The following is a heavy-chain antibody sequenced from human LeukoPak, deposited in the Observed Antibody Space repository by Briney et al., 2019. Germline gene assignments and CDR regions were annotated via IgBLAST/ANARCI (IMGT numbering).Heavy chain of an antibody. CDR1: GFTLSTYV. V-gene: IGHV3-30*02. CDR3: ANYDYGSRTIDS. D-gene: IGHD4-17*01. J-gene: IGHJ4*02. CDR2: IRYDGSDK. Sequence: PGGSLRLSCAASGFTLSTYVMSWVRQAPGKGLEWVAFIRYDGSDKNYADSVKGRFTISRDNSKNTLYLQMNSLRGEDTAVYYCANYDYGSRTIDSWGQGTLVTVSS.